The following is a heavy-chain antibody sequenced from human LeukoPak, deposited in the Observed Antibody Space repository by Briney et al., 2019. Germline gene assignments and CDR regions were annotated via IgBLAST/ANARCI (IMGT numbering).Heavy chain of an antibody. CDR3: ARGSSSSGLYYYYYMDV. Sequence: PETLSLTCTVSGGSISSYYWSWIRQPPGKGLEWIGYIYYSGSTNYNPSLKSRVTISVDTSKNQFSLKVSSVTAADTAVYYCARGSSSSGLYYYYYMDVWGKGTTVTVSS. CDR1: GGSISSYY. CDR2: IYYSGST. V-gene: IGHV4-59*01. D-gene: IGHD6-6*01. J-gene: IGHJ6*03.